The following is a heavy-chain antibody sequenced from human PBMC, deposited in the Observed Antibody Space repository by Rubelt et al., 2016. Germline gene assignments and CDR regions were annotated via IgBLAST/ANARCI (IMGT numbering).Heavy chain of an antibody. Sequence: QLQLQESGSGLVKTSQTLSLTCAVSGGSVNSGGYSWSWIRQSPGKGLEWIGYVQYSVPTKYTPPLQGRVPISVDTSRREFALRLTSVTAADTAVYFCAGSGYSSGWYDYWGQGTLVTVSS. CDR3: AGSGYSSGWYDY. CDR2: VQYSVPT. D-gene: IGHD6-19*01. V-gene: IGHV4-61*08. J-gene: IGHJ4*02. CDR1: GGSVNSGGYS.